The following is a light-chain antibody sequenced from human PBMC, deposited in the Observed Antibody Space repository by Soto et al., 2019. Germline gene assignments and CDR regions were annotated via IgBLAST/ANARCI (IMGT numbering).Light chain of an antibody. CDR2: GNS. J-gene: IGLJ3*02. V-gene: IGLV1-40*01. Sequence: QSVLTQPPSVSGAPGQRVTISCTGSSSNIGAGYNVHWYQQLPGTAPKLLIYGNSNRPSGVPDRFSGSNSGTSGSLAITGLQAEDEADYYCQSYDSSLSGWVFGGGTKLTVL. CDR1: SSNIGAGYN. CDR3: QSYDSSLSGWV.